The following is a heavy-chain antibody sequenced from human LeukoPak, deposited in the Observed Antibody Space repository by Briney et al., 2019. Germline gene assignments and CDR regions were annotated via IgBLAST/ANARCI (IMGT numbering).Heavy chain of an antibody. CDR2: INPSGDNT. CDR1: GYTFTSDF. V-gene: IGHV1-46*01. D-gene: IGHD2-15*01. Sequence: GASVKVSCKASGYTFTSDFIHWVRQAPGQGLERMGAINPSGDNTWYAQKFQGRVTMTRDTSSNTVYLELISLRSEDTAVYYCARKLGGGHFDYWGQGALVTVSS. J-gene: IGHJ4*02. CDR3: ARKLGGGHFDY.